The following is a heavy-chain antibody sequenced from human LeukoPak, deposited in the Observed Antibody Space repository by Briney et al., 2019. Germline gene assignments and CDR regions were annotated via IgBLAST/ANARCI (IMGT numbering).Heavy chain of an antibody. V-gene: IGHV4-59*01. D-gene: IGHD4-17*01. CDR3: ARDYGDIPPDWYYDL. CDR2: IYYTGST. CDR1: GGSISSSY. Sequence: SETLSLTCTVSGGSISSSYWSWIRQPPGKGLEWIGYIYYTGSTTYNPSLKSRVTISVDTSKNQFSLKLRSVTAADTAVYYCARDYGDIPPDWYYDLRGRGTLVTVPS. J-gene: IGHJ2*01.